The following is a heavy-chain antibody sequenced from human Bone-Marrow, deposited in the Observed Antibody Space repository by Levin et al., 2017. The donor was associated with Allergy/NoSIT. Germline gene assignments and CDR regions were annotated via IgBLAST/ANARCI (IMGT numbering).Heavy chain of an antibody. J-gene: IGHJ3*02. D-gene: IGHD3-22*01. Sequence: GGSLRLSCATSGFTFDAYSMHWVRRAPGKGLEWVATISIDGGKRYYTDSVKGRVTISRDNSKNILFLQLNSLRTGDTAVYYCARGDDSTGYYQELLAFFDMWGQGTAVTVS. V-gene: IGHV3-30-3*01. CDR2: ISIDGGKR. CDR3: ARGDDSTGYYQELLAFFDM. CDR1: GFTFDAYS.